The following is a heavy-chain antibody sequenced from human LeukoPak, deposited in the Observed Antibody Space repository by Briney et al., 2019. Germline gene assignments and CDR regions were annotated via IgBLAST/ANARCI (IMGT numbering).Heavy chain of an antibody. D-gene: IGHD2-21*02. CDR3: ATSAHIEVGTAPPPDY. J-gene: IGHJ4*02. V-gene: IGHV3-7*01. Sequence: GGSLRLSCAASGFTFSSYWMSWVRQAPGKGLEWVANIKQDGSEKYYVDSVKGRFTISRDNSKNTLYLQMSGLRAEGTAVYYCATSAHIEVGTAPPPDYWGQGTLVTVTS. CDR1: GFTFSSYW. CDR2: IKQDGSEK.